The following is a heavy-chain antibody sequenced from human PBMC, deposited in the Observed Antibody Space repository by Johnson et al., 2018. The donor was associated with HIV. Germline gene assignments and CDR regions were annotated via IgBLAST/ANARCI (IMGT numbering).Heavy chain of an antibody. V-gene: IGHV3-20*04. CDR3: ARDFVAFGECTAFDI. Sequence: VQLVESGGGLIQPGGSLRLSCAASGFTFDDYGMSWVRQAPGKGLEWVSGINWNGGSTGYADSVKGRFTISRDNAKISLYLQMNSLRAEDTALYYCARDFVAFGECTAFDIWGQGTMVAVSS. CDR2: INWNGGST. CDR1: GFTFDDYG. J-gene: IGHJ3*02. D-gene: IGHD3-10*01.